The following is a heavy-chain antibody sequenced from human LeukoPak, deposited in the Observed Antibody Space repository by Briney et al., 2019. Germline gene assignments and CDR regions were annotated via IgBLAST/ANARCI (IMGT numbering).Heavy chain of an antibody. CDR1: GFTFSSYS. D-gene: IGHD6-19*01. CDR3: AKDEWQWLAIDH. V-gene: IGHV3-48*02. CDR2: ISSSSSTT. Sequence: GGSLRLSCAASGFTFSSYSMIWVRQAPGKGVEWVSYISSSSSTTYYADSVKGRFTISRDNAKNSLYLHMNSLRDEDTAVYYCAKDEWQWLAIDHWGQGTLVTVSS. J-gene: IGHJ4*02.